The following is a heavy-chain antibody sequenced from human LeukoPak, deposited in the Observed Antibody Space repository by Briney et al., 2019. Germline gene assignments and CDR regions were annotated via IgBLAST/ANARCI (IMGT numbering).Heavy chain of an antibody. CDR3: ARSPFEYDMYYFDY. J-gene: IGHJ4*02. Sequence: ASVTVSCKASGYTFTSYGISWVRQAPGQGLEWMGWISAYNGNTNYAQKLQGRVTMTTDTSTSTAYMELRSLRSDDTAVYYCARSPFEYDMYYFDYWGQGTLVTVSS. CDR2: ISAYNGNT. CDR1: GYTFTSYG. V-gene: IGHV1-18*01. D-gene: IGHD3-9*01.